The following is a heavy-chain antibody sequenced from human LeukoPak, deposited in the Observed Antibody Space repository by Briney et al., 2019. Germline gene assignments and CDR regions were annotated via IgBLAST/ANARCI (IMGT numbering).Heavy chain of an antibody. CDR2: IRPEGTTT. CDR3: ARDLDWILFDY. V-gene: IGHV3-74*03. CDR1: GFTFSTYW. J-gene: IGHJ4*02. Sequence: GGSLRLSCAASGFTFSTYWMHWVRQAPGRGLVWVARIRPEGTTTAYADSVKGRFTISRDNAKNTLFLQMNSLSAEDTAVYYCARDLDWILFDYWGQGTLVTVSS. D-gene: IGHD3-9*01.